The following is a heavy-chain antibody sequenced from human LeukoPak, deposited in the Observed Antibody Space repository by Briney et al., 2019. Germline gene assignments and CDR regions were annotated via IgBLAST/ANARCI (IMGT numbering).Heavy chain of an antibody. CDR2: ISSSSSYI. CDR3: ASFGVFFGVVTLDY. D-gene: IGHD3-3*01. J-gene: IGHJ4*02. V-gene: IGHV3-21*01. CDR1: GFTFSSYS. Sequence: GGSLRLSCAASGFTFSSYSMNWVRQAPGKGLEWVSSISSSSSYIYYADSEKGRFTISRDNAKNSLYLQMNSLRAEDTAVYHCASFGVFFGVVTLDYWGQGTLVTVSS.